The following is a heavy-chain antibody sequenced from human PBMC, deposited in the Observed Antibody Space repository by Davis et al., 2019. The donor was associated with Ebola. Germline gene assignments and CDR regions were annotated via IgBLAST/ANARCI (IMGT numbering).Heavy chain of an antibody. Sequence: GESLKISCAASGFTFSGSAMHWVRQAPGKGLEWVAVISYDGSNKYYADSVKGRFTISRDNSKNTLYLQMNSLRAEDTAVYYCARATHMDYWGQGTLVTVSS. CDR3: ARATHMDY. J-gene: IGHJ4*02. D-gene: IGHD2-21*01. CDR1: GFTFSGSA. CDR2: ISYDGSNK. V-gene: IGHV3-30-3*01.